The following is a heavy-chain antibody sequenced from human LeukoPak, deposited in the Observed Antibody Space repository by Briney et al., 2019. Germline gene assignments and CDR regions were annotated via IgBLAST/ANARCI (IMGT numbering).Heavy chain of an antibody. J-gene: IGHJ3*02. Sequence: PTGGSLRLSCTASGFTFGDYATSWFRQAPGKGLEWVGFIRSKAYGGTTEYAASVKGRFTISRDDSKSIAYLQMNSLKTEDTAVYYCTRDSLIRQYYDFWSGYYTDDAFDIWGQGTMVTVSS. CDR3: TRDSLIRQYYDFWSGYYTDDAFDI. D-gene: IGHD3-3*01. V-gene: IGHV3-49*03. CDR1: GFTFGDYA. CDR2: IRSKAYGGTT.